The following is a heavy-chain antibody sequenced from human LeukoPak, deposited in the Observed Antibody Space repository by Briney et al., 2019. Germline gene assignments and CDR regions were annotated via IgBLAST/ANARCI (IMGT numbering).Heavy chain of an antibody. CDR2: IYSGGST. V-gene: IGHV3-66*01. CDR1: GLTVSSNY. Sequence: GGSLRLSCAASGLTVSSNYMSWVRQAPGKGLEWVSVIYSGGSTYYADSVKGRFTISRDNSKNTLYLQMSSLTAADTAVYYCAKDRSIGTYYTFDHWGQGTLVTVSS. D-gene: IGHD1-26*01. J-gene: IGHJ4*02. CDR3: AKDRSIGTYYTFDH.